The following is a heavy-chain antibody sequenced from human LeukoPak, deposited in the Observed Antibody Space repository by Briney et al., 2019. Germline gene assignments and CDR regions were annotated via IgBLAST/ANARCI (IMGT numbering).Heavy chain of an antibody. CDR1: GFTFSSYW. V-gene: IGHV3-7*01. CDR2: IKQDGSEK. Sequence: GGSLRLSCAASGFTFSSYWMSWVRQAPGKGLEWVANIKQDGSEKYYVDSVKGRFTISRDNAKNSLYLQMNSLRAEDTAVYYCARDSGYYDSSGYYPGNFDYWGLGTLVTVSS. J-gene: IGHJ4*02. CDR3: ARDSGYYDSSGYYPGNFDY. D-gene: IGHD3-22*01.